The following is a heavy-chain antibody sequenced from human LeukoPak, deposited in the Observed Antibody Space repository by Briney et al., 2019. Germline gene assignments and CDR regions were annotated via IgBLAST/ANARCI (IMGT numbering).Heavy chain of an antibody. CDR2: ISGGTSGT. J-gene: IGHJ4*02. D-gene: IGHD7-27*01. CDR3: AKQGWGDFDY. CDR1: GFTFSGYS. V-gene: IGHV3-43*02. Sequence: PGGSLRLSCAASGFTFSGYSLNWVRQAPGKGLEWVSTISGGTSGTHYADSVRGRFTISRDNSKNSLYLQMNTLTTEDTALYYCAKQGWGDFDYWGQGTLVTVSS.